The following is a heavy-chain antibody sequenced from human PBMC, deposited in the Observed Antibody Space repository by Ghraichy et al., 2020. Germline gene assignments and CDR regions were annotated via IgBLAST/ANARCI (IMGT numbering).Heavy chain of an antibody. D-gene: IGHD6-19*01. V-gene: IGHV4-38-2*01. CDR2: LYHSEST. CDR3: TTGNGWSAADY. CDR1: GYSISRGYY. J-gene: IGHJ4*02. Sequence: SETLSLTCAVSGYSISRGYYWGWIRQPPGKGLDWIGSLYHSESTFYNPSLKSRVTISVDTSKNQVSLKLTSVTAADTAIYYCTTGNGWSAADYWGQGILVTVSS.